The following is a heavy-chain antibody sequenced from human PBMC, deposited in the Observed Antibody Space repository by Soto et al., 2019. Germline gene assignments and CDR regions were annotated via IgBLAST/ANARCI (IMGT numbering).Heavy chain of an antibody. CDR1: GFTFSSYG. J-gene: IGHJ6*02. CDR3: AGDRGYSGYDSPRYYYGMDV. CDR2: IWFDGTNK. D-gene: IGHD5-12*01. V-gene: IGHV3-33*01. Sequence: QVQLVESGGGVVQPGRSLRLSCAASGFTFSSYGMHWVRQAPGKGLEWVAVIWFDGTNKYYADSVKGRFTISRDNSKNTLYLQMNSLRAEDTAVYYCAGDRGYSGYDSPRYYYGMDVWGQGTTVTVSS.